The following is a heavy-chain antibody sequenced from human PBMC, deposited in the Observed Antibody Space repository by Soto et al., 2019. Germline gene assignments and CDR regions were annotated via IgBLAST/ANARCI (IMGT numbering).Heavy chain of an antibody. CDR2: LANDGSYQ. CDR3: ARSIGGSSYYPPDY. J-gene: IGHJ4*02. V-gene: IGHV3-30*03. D-gene: IGHD2-15*01. CDR1: GFTFSGYG. Sequence: ESGGGVVQPGGSLRLSCAASGFTFSGYGMNWVRQSPGEGLEWVAILANDGSYQYYAESVKGRFTISRDNSKNTLYLQMDSLRPEDTAVYYCARSIGGSSYYPPDYWGQGTLVTVSS.